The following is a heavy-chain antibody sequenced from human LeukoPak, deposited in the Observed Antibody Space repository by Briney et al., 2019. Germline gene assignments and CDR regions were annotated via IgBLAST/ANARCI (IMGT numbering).Heavy chain of an antibody. J-gene: IGHJ4*02. D-gene: IGHD6-13*01. CDR3: AREPRGSSSWRTFDY. Sequence: GSLRLSCAASGFTFSSYSMNWVRQAPGKGLEWVSSISSSSSYIYYADSEKGRFTISRDNAKNSLYLQMNSLRAEDTAVYYCAREPRGSSSWRTFDYWGQGTLVTVSS. V-gene: IGHV3-21*01. CDR2: ISSSSSYI. CDR1: GFTFSSYS.